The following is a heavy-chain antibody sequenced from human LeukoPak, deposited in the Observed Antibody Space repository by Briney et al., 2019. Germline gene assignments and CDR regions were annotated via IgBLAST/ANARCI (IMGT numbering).Heavy chain of an antibody. CDR2: ISAYNGNT. D-gene: IGHD5-24*01. V-gene: IGHV1-18*01. Sequence: ASVKVSCKASGYTFTSYGISWVRQAPGQGLEWMGWISAYNGNTNYAQKLQGRVTMTTDTSTSTAYTGLRSLRSDDTAVYYCARDFRRWLQLDAFDIWGQGTMVTVSS. CDR3: ARDFRRWLQLDAFDI. J-gene: IGHJ3*02. CDR1: GYTFTSYG.